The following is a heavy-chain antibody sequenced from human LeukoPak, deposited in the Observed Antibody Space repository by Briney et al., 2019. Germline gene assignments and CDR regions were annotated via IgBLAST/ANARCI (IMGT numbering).Heavy chain of an antibody. D-gene: IGHD3-16*01. Sequence: GGSLRLSCAASGFTFSTYSMNWVRQAPGKGLEWVSSISSSGSYIYYADSVKGRFTISRDNSKNTLYLQMNSLRAEDTAVYYCARDWGAGYWGQGTLVTVSS. V-gene: IGHV3-21*01. CDR1: GFTFSTYS. CDR2: ISSSGSYI. J-gene: IGHJ4*02. CDR3: ARDWGAGY.